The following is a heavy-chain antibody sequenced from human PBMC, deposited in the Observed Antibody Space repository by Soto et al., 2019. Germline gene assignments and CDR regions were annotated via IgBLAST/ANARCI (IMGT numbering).Heavy chain of an antibody. CDR3: ARDAPAYSSGWYKRFDY. Sequence: PSETLSLTCTVSGGAVISGSYYFICIRQPPWNGLEWIGYIYYSGSTNYNPSLKSRVTISVDTSKNQFSLKLSSVTAADTAVYYCARDAPAYSSGWYKRFDYWGQGTLVTVSS. CDR1: GGAVISGSYY. CDR2: IYYSGST. V-gene: IGHV4-61*01. J-gene: IGHJ4*02. D-gene: IGHD6-19*01.